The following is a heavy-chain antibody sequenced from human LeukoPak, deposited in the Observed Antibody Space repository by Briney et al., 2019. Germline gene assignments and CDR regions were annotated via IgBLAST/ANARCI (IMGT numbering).Heavy chain of an antibody. D-gene: IGHD3-10*01. Sequence: SETLSLTCTVSGGSISSSSYYWGWIRQPPGKGLEWIGSIYYSGSTYYNPSLKSRVTISVDTSKNQFSLKLSSVTAADTAVYYCARSGYGLLWFGTRYYMDVWGKGTTVTVSS. CDR2: IYYSGST. J-gene: IGHJ6*03. V-gene: IGHV4-39*01. CDR1: GGSISSSSYY. CDR3: ARSGYGLLWFGTRYYMDV.